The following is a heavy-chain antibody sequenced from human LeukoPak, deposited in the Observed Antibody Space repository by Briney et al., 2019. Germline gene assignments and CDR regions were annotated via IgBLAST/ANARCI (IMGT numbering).Heavy chain of an antibody. CDR2: ISYDGSKK. V-gene: IGHV3-30*10. CDR3: ARTRIANDSSGYYFRFDY. J-gene: IGHJ4*02. CDR1: GFTFSSYT. Sequence: GRSLRLSCAASGFTFSSYTIHWVRQAPGMGLEWVAAISYDGSKKYYTDSVKGRFTISRDNSKNTLYLQMNSVRAEDTAVYYCARTRIANDSSGYYFRFDYWGQGTLVTVFS. D-gene: IGHD3-22*01.